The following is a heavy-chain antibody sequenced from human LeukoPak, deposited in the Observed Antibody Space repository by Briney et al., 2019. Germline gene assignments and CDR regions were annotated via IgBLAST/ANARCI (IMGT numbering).Heavy chain of an antibody. Sequence: SETLSPTCAVSGYSISSGYYWGGIRQPPGKGLEWIGSIYHSGSTYYNPSLKSRVTISVDTSKNQFSLKLSSVTAADTAVYYCARGGGYYNYWGQGTLVTVSS. V-gene: IGHV4-38-2*01. CDR1: GYSISSGYY. D-gene: IGHD3-3*01. CDR2: IYHSGST. CDR3: ARGGGYYNY. J-gene: IGHJ4*02.